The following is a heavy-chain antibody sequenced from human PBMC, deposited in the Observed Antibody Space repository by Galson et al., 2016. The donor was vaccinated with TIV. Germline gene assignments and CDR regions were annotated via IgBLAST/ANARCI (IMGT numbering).Heavy chain of an antibody. CDR1: GYSFSTYW. D-gene: IGHD3-3*01. CDR3: ARGSGTIFGLFRPIDY. CDR2: IYPADSDT. Sequence: QSGAEVKKPGESLKISCKGSGYSFSTYWIAWVRQMPGKGLEWMGNIYPADSDTKYSPSFQGQVTISADKSITTAYLQWTSLKASDTAMYYCARGSGTIFGLFRPIDYWGQGTLVTVSS. J-gene: IGHJ4*02. V-gene: IGHV5-51*01.